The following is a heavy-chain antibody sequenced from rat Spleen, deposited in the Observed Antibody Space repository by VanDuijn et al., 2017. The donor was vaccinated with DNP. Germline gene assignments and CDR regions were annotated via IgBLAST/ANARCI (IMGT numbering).Heavy chain of an antibody. J-gene: IGHJ1*01. Sequence: QVQLKESGPGLVQPSQTLSLTCTVSGFSLTSYGVSWVRQPPGKGLEWIAAISSGGSTYYNSALESRLSISRDTSKSQVFLKMNSVQTEDTAMYFCARSPGYYWYFDFWGPGTMVTVSS. CDR1: GFSLTSYG. CDR2: ISSGGST. CDR3: ARSPGYYWYFDF. D-gene: IGHD1-4*01. V-gene: IGHV2S12*01.